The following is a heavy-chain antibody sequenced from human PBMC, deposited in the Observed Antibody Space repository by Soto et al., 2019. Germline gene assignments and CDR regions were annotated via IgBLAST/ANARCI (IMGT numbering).Heavy chain of an antibody. CDR3: ARDPIWGAAAGSFDY. CDR2: VSFDGSST. CDR1: GFTFSKYA. V-gene: IGHV3-30*04. J-gene: IGHJ4*02. D-gene: IGHD6-13*01. Sequence: GGSLRLSCAASGFTFSKYAMYWVRQAPGRGPEWVAVVSFDGSSTSYADSVKGRFTISRENAKNTLYLQMNSLRAQDTAVYYCARDPIWGAAAGSFDYWGQGTRVTVSS.